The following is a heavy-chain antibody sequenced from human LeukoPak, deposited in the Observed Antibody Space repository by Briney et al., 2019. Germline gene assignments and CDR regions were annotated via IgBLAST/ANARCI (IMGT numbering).Heavy chain of an antibody. Sequence: PSETLSLTCAVYGRSFSGYYWSCIRQPPGKGLEWIACISYSGSTKYNPSLKSRVTISVDTSKNQLSLKLSSVTAADTAVYYCASEPGFDRSGYLNWFDPWGQGTLVTVSS. CDR3: ASEPGFDRSGYLNWFDP. CDR1: GRSFSGYY. D-gene: IGHD3-3*01. J-gene: IGHJ5*02. V-gene: IGHV4-59*01. CDR2: ISYSGST.